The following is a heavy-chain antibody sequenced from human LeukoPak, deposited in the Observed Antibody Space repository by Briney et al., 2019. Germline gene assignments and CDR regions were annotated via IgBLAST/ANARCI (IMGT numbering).Heavy chain of an antibody. V-gene: IGHV3-23*01. Sequence: GGSLRLSCGASGFTFSNYAMTWVRQAPGKGLEWVAAISGSGDTTYYAESAKDRFTISRDNSKNTLSVQMNSLRAEDTAVYYCAKFFAPSGGASGWTWAIECWGQGTLVTVSS. D-gene: IGHD6-25*01. CDR2: ISGSGDTT. CDR3: AKFFAPSGGASGWTWAIEC. CDR1: GFTFSNYA. J-gene: IGHJ4*02.